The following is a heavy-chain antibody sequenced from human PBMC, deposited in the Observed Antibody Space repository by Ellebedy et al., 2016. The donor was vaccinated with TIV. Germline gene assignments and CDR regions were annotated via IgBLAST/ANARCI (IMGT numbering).Heavy chain of an antibody. CDR3: ARETFNDVDLIVWGVLDI. V-gene: IGHV3-66*01. J-gene: IGHJ3*02. CDR1: GFTVSSTY. CDR2: TTQSGGT. Sequence: GESLKISCAASGFTVSSTYMSWVRQTPGKGLEWVALTTQSGGTYYADSVKGRFTMSRDNSQNTLRLQVNSLRVEDTAVYFCARETFNDVDLIVWGVLDIWGQGTMVAVSS. D-gene: IGHD2/OR15-2a*01.